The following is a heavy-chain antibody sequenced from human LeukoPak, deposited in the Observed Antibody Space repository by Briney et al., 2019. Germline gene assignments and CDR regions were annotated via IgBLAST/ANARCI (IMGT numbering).Heavy chain of an antibody. V-gene: IGHV4-34*01. J-gene: IGHJ5*02. D-gene: IGHD3-9*01. Sequence: SETLSLTCAVYGGSFSGYYWSWIRQPPGKGLEWIGEINHSGNTNYNPSLKSRVTISVDTSKNQFSLKLSSVTAADTAVYYCASILLRYFDGHYYPVYDPWGQGTLVTVSS. CDR2: INHSGNT. CDR3: ASILLRYFDGHYYPVYDP. CDR1: GGSFSGYY.